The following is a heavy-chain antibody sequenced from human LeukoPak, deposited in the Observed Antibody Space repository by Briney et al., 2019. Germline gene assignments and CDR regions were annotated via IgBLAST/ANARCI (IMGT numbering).Heavy chain of an antibody. D-gene: IGHD2-21*02. CDR2: IYTSGST. CDR1: GGSISSGSYY. V-gene: IGHV4-61*02. J-gene: IGHJ5*02. Sequence: PSETLSLTCTVSGGSISSGSYYWSWIRQPAGKGLEWIGRIYTSGSTNYNPSLKSRVTISVDTSKDQFSLKLSSVTAADTAVYYCARERVWRYCGGDSCGWFDPWGQGTLVTVSS. CDR3: ARERVWRYCGGDSCGWFDP.